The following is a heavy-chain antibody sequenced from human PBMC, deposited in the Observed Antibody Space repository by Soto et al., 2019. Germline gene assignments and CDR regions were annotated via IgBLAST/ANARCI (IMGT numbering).Heavy chain of an antibody. CDR2: IKQDGSEK. J-gene: IGHJ6*02. CDR3: ARDVIAAAGTYYYYGMDV. Sequence: EVQLVESGGGLVQPWGSLRLSCAASGFTFSSYWMSWVRQAPGKGLEWVANIKQDGSEKYYVDSVKGRFTISRDNAKNSLYLQMNSLRAEDTAVYYCARDVIAAAGTYYYYGMDVWGQGTTVTVSS. V-gene: IGHV3-7*05. CDR1: GFTFSSYW. D-gene: IGHD6-13*01.